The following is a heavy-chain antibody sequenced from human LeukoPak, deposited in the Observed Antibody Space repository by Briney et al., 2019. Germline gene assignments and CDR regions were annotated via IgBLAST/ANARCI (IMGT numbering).Heavy chain of an antibody. Sequence: GGSLRLSCAASGFTFSSYWMSWVRQAPGKGLEWVANIKQDGSEKYYVDSVKGRFTISRDNAKNSLYLQMNSLRAEDTAVYYCARVRDIVATSDIDYWGQGTLVTVSS. J-gene: IGHJ4*02. D-gene: IGHD5-12*01. CDR2: IKQDGSEK. CDR3: ARVRDIVATSDIDY. V-gene: IGHV3-7*01. CDR1: GFTFSSYW.